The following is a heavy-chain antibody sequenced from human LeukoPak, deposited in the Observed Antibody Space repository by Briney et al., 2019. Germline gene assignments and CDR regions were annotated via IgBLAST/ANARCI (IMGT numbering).Heavy chain of an antibody. D-gene: IGHD3-10*01. CDR2: IYYSGST. V-gene: IGHV4-39*01. Sequence: SETLSLTCTVPGGSISSSSYYWGWIRQPPGKGLEWIGSIYYSGSTYYNPSLKSRVTISVDTSKNQFSLKLSSVTAADTAVYYCAGQHVRGVIPQFDYWGQGTLVTVSS. CDR1: GGSISSSSYY. J-gene: IGHJ4*02. CDR3: AGQHVRGVIPQFDY.